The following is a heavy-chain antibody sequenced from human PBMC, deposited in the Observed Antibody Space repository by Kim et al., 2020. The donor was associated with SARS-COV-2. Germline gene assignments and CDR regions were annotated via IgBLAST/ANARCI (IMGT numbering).Heavy chain of an antibody. D-gene: IGHD3-16*01. J-gene: IGHJ4*01. Sequence: SETLSLTCTVSGGSISSSSYYWGWIRQRPGKGLEWIGSIYYSGSNDYNPSLKSRVTIYVDTSKNQFSLKLSSVTAAATAVYYCAGHRREWPHTITYYF. V-gene: IGHV4-39*01. CDR2: IYYSGSN. CDR3: AGHRREWPHTITYYF. CDR1: GGSISSSSYY.